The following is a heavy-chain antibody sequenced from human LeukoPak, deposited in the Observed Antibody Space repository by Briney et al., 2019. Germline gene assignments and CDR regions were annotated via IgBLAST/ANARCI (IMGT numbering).Heavy chain of an antibody. V-gene: IGHV4-61*02. Sequence: SETLSLTCTVSGGSISSGSYYWSWIRQPAGKGLEWIGRIYSSGSTNYNPSLKSRVTISVDTSKNQFSLKLSSVTAADTAVYYCAGEAGTNAFDIWGQGTMVTVSS. CDR2: IYSSGST. D-gene: IGHD6-13*01. CDR3: AGEAGTNAFDI. J-gene: IGHJ3*02. CDR1: GGSISSGSYY.